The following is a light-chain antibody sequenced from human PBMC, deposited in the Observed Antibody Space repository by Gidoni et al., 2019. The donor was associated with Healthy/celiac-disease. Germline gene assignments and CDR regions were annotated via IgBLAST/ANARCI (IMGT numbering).Light chain of an antibody. CDR2: GAS. CDR1: QSVSSTY. J-gene: IGKJ4*01. V-gene: IGKV3-20*01. Sequence: VLTQSPGTWSLSPRERATLPCRASQSVSSTYLSWYQQKPGQAPRLLIYGASSRATGIPDRFSGSGSGTDFTLTISRLEPEDFAVYYCQQYGSFFGGGTKVEIK. CDR3: QQYGSF.